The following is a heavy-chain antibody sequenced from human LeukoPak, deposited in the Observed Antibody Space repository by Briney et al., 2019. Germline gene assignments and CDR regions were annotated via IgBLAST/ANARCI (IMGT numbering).Heavy chain of an antibody. CDR2: IYHSGST. CDR1: GYSISSGYY. V-gene: IGHV4-38-2*02. CDR3: ARVRFHWNYPTNWFDP. J-gene: IGHJ5*02. D-gene: IGHD1-7*01. Sequence: PSETLSLTCTVSGYSISSGYYWGWIRQPPGKGLVWIGSIYHSGSTYYNPSLKSRVTISVDTSKNQFSLKLSSVTAADTAVYYFARVRFHWNYPTNWFDPWGQGTLVTVSS.